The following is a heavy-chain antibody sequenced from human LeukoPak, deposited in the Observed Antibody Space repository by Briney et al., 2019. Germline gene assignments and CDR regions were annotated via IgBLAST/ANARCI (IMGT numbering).Heavy chain of an antibody. CDR3: ARQIAVVEPTDPNWFDS. CDR2: IFYSGST. Sequence: PSETLSLTCTVSGGSINNYYWSWIRQPAGKGLEWIGSIFYSGSTYYTPSLKSRVTMSLDTSKNQFSLRLTSVTAADTAVYYCARQIAVVEPTDPNWFDSWGQGTLVTVSS. D-gene: IGHD2-21*01. CDR1: GGSINNYY. J-gene: IGHJ5*01. V-gene: IGHV4-4*07.